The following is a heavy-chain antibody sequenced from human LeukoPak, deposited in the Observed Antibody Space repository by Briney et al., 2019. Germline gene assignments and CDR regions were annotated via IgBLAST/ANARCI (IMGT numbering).Heavy chain of an antibody. CDR1: GGSISSYY. CDR3: ARGIRHIVVVPAAWFDP. CDR2: IYYSGST. V-gene: IGHV4-59*01. Sequence: PSETLSLTCTVSGGSISSYYWSWIRQPPGKGLEWSGYIYYSGSTNYNPSLKSRVTISVDTSKNQFSLKLSSVTAADTAVYYCARGIRHIVVVPAAWFDPWGQGTLVTVSS. J-gene: IGHJ5*02. D-gene: IGHD2-2*01.